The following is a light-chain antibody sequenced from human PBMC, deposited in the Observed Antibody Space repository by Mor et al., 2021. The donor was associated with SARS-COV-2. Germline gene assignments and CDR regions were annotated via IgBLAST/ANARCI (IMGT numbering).Light chain of an antibody. Sequence: MIYEVTNRPSGVPDRFSGSKSGNTASLTISGLQAEDEADYYCSSHTTNNGWVLGGGTKLTVL. J-gene: IGLJ3*02. CDR3: SSHTTNNGWV. CDR2: EVT. V-gene: IGLV2-18*02.